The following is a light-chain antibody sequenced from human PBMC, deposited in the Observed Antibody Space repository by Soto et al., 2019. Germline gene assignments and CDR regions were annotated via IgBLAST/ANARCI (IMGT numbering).Light chain of an antibody. CDR2: EVS. CDR3: AVWDNSLNGVA. CDR1: SSDVGNYKY. V-gene: IGLV2-14*01. Sequence: QSALTQPASVSGSPGQSITISCTGTSSDVGNYKYVSWYQQHPGKAPKLMIYEVSNRPSGVPDRFTGSKSGTSASLAISGLRSEDEADYYCAVWDNSLNGVAFGGGTKLTVL. J-gene: IGLJ2*01.